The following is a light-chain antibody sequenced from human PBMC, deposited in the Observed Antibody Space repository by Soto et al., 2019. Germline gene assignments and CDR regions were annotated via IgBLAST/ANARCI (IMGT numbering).Light chain of an antibody. CDR3: LQHNSYSWT. J-gene: IGKJ1*01. CDR1: QGISTY. Sequence: DIQLTQSPSFLSASVGDRVTITCRASQGISTYLAWYQQKLGKAPKLLIYDASTLQSGVPSRFSGSGSGTEFTLTISSLQPEDFATYYCLQHNSYSWTFGQGTKVDIK. CDR2: DAS. V-gene: IGKV1-9*01.